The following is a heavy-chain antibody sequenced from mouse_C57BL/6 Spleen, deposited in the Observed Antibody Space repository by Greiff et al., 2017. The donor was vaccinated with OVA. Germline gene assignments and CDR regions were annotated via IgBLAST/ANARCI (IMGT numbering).Heavy chain of an antibody. Sequence: EVKLVESGGGLVKPGGSLKLSCAASGFTFSDSGMHWVRQAPEKGLEWVAYISSGSSTIYYADTVKGRFTISRDNAKNTLFLQMTSLRSEDTAMYYCAPYGSSSGAMDDWGQGTSVTVSS. D-gene: IGHD1-1*01. V-gene: IGHV5-17*01. CDR3: APYGSSSGAMDD. J-gene: IGHJ4*01. CDR1: GFTFSDSG. CDR2: ISSGSSTI.